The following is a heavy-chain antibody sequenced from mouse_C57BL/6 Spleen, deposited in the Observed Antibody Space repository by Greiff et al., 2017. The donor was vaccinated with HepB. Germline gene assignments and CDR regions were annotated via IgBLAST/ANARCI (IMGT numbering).Heavy chain of an antibody. CDR3: ARVYSNYGYYAMDY. CDR1: GYSFTGYY. V-gene: IGHV1-42*01. Sequence: EVQLQQSGPELVKPGASVKISCKASGYSFTGYYMNWVKQSPEKSLEWIGEINPSTGGTTYNQKFKGKATLTADKSSSTAYMQLSSLTSEDSAVYFCARVYSNYGYYAMDYWGQGTSVTVSS. D-gene: IGHD2-5*01. J-gene: IGHJ4*01. CDR2: INPSTGGT.